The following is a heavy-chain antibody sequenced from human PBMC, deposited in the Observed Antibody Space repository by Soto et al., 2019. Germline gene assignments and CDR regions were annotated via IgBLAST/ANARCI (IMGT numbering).Heavy chain of an antibody. CDR1: GFTFSSYA. CDR2: ISGRGGST. CDR3: AKGGGSGSYPFDY. D-gene: IGHD1-26*01. V-gene: IGHV3-23*01. J-gene: IGHJ4*02. Sequence: EVQLLESGGGLVQPGGSLRLSCAASGFTFSSYAMSWVRQVPGQGLEWVSAISGRGGSTYYADSVKGRFTISRDNSKNTLYLQMNSLSAEDTAVYYCAKGGGSGSYPFDYWGQGTLVTVSS.